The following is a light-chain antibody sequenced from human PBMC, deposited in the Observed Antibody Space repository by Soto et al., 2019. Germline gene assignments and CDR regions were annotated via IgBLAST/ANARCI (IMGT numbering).Light chain of an antibody. CDR1: QSISDT. CDR2: GAS. V-gene: IGKV3-11*01. CDR3: QQRSNWPT. J-gene: IGKJ1*01. Sequence: EIVMTQSPATLSVSPGGRATLSCRAGQSISDTLAWYQQKPGQAPRLLIYGASNRATGIPARFSGSGSGTDFTLTISSLEPEDFAVYYCQQRSNWPTFGQGTKVDIK.